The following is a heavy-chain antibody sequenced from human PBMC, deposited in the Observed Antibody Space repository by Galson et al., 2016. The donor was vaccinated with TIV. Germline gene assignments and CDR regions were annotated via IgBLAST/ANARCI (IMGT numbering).Heavy chain of an antibody. CDR2: ISGVNAGT. Sequence: SLRLSCAASGFIFSNSAMYWVRQAPGKGLEWVSSISGVNAGTYYADSVKGRFIISRDNSKNMLFLQMNNVRREDTAVYLCAKPLRPSGDSFGCDNWGQGTLVTVSS. CDR1: GFIFSNSA. J-gene: IGHJ4*02. V-gene: IGHV3-23*01. CDR3: AKPLRPSGDSFGCDN. D-gene: IGHD5-18*01.